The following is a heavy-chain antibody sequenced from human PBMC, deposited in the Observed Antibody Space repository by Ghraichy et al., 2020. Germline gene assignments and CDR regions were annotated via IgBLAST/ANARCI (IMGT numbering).Heavy chain of an antibody. Sequence: LSLTCAASGFTFSSYAMSWVRQAPGKGLEWVSAISGSGGSTYYADSVKGRFTISRDNSKNTLYLQMNSLRAEDTAVYYCAKSDGYNYYYYYYMDVWGKGTTVTVSS. CDR2: ISGSGGST. CDR3: AKSDGYNYYYYYYMDV. J-gene: IGHJ6*03. V-gene: IGHV3-23*01. CDR1: GFTFSSYA. D-gene: IGHD5-24*01.